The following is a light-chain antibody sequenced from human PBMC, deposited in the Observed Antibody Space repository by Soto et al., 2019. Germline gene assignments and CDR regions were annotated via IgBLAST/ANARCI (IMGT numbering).Light chain of an antibody. CDR2: DVS. CDR3: QQYNSYPWT. J-gene: IGKJ1*01. Sequence: DIQLTQSPSTLSASVGDRITITCRASQSIGTWLAWYQQKPGTAPKILIYDVSSLESGVPSRFSGSRSGTEFTLTISSLQPDDFATYYCQQYNSYPWTFGQGTKVEVK. CDR1: QSIGTW. V-gene: IGKV1-5*01.